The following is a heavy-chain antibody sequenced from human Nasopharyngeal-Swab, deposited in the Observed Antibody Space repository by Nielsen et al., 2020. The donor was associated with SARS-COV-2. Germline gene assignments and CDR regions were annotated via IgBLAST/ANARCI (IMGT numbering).Heavy chain of an antibody. CDR2: INHRGSP. CDR1: GGSISSGGYY. V-gene: IGHV4-39*07. CDR3: ARGLADSSGYPLYYFDY. J-gene: IGHJ4*02. D-gene: IGHD3-22*01. Sequence: LRLSCTVSGGSISSGGYYWSWIRQPPGKGLEWIGQINHRGSPNYNPSLKSRVTISVDTSKNQFSLKLSSVTAADTAVYYCARGLADSSGYPLYYFDYWGQGTLVTVSS.